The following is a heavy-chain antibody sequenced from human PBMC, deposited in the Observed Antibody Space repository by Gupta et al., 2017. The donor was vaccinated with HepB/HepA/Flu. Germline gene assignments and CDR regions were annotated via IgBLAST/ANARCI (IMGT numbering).Heavy chain of an antibody. CDR1: GFTFDDYA. CDR2: IGWNGDSL. V-gene: IGHV3-9*01. Sequence: EVQLVESGGGLVQPGRSLRLSCAVSGFTFDDYAMHWVRQGPGKGLELVSGIGWNGDSLGYADSVKGRFTISRDNAKNSLYLQMNTLRAEDTALYYCAKDVNSELGANDALDIWGQGTMVTVSS. D-gene: IGHD3-10*01. CDR3: AKDVNSELGANDALDI. J-gene: IGHJ3*02.